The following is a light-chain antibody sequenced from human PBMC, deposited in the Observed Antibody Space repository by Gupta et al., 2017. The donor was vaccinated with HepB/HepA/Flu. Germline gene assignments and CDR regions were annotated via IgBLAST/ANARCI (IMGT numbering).Light chain of an antibody. Sequence: HSALTQPASVSGSPGQSIPISCTGTSRDVDVYDFVSWYQQYPGKAPKLLIYDVTNRPSGVSYRFSGSKSGNTASLTISGLQAEDEADYYCSSFTNTGALVLFGGGTKLSVL. CDR1: SRDVDVYDF. J-gene: IGLJ2*01. CDR3: SSFTNTGALVL. V-gene: IGLV2-14*03. CDR2: DVT.